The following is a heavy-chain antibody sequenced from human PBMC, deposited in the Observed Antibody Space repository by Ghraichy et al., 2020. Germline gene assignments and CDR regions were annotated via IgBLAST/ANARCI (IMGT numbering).Heavy chain of an antibody. CDR3: ARDHKYDVVVVPAAMSGYAFDI. CDR1: GGSLSGYY. CDR2: INDSGIT. J-gene: IGHJ3*02. Sequence: SQTLSLTCVVYGGSLSGYYWNWIRQRPWERLEWIGEINDSGITDYNPSLKSRVTISGDTSKNQFSLILRSMTAADTAVYYCARDHKYDVVVVPAAMSGYAFDIWGQGTMVTVSS. V-gene: IGHV4-34*01. D-gene: IGHD2-2*01.